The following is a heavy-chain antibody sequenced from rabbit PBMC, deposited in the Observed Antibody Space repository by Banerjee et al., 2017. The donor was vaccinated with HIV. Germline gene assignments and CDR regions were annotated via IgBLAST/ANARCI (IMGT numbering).Heavy chain of an antibody. V-gene: IGHV1S45*01. CDR2: INTNSGNA. J-gene: IGHJ4*01. CDR1: GLDFSSSYW. CDR3: ARGVSTSGRGYGL. Sequence: QEQLEESGGDLVKPEGSLTLTCKASGLDFSSSYWICWVRQAPGKGLESIACINTNSGNAVYASWAKGRFTISKTSSTTVTLQMTSLTAADTATYFCARGVSTSGRGYGLWGPGTLVTVS. D-gene: IGHD4-1*01.